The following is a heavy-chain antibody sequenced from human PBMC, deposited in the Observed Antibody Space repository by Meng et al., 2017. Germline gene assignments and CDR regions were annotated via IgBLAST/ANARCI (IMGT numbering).Heavy chain of an antibody. Sequence: SVPVSCKASRGTFRSYAIIWLRQAPGQGLEWMGGIIPIFCTAKYAQKFQGRVPITADESTRTAYMELSSLRSEDTAVYYCARGRGYSYGYLAEALDYWGQGTLVTVSS. V-gene: IGHV1-69*13. J-gene: IGHJ4*02. D-gene: IGHD5-18*01. CDR1: RGTFRSYA. CDR2: IIPIFCTA. CDR3: ARGRGYSYGYLAEALDY.